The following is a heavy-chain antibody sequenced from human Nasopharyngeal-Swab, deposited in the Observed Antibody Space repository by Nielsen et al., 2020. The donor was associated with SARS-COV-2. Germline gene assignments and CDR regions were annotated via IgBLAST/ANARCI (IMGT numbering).Heavy chain of an antibody. J-gene: IGHJ4*02. D-gene: IGHD3-10*01. V-gene: IGHV4-31*02. Sequence: WILQPPGKGLEWIGYIYYSGSTYYNPSLKSRVTISVDTSKNQFSLKLSSVTAADTAVYYCARKPYYYGSGTTFDYWGQGTLVTVSS. CDR3: ARKPYYYGSGTTFDY. CDR2: IYYSGST.